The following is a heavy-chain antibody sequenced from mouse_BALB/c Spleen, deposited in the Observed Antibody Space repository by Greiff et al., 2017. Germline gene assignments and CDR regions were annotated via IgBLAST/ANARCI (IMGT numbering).Heavy chain of an antibody. CDR1: GFTFSSYY. CDR3: ARQDWDLYFDY. J-gene: IGHJ2*01. V-gene: IGHV5-6-2*01. D-gene: IGHD4-1*01. Sequence: EVKVEESGGGLVKLGGSLKLSCAASGFTFSSYYMSWVRQTPEKRLELVAAINSNGGSTYYPDTVKGRFTISRDNAKNTLYLQMSSLKSEDTALYYCARQDWDLYFDYWGQGTTLTVSS. CDR2: INSNGGST.